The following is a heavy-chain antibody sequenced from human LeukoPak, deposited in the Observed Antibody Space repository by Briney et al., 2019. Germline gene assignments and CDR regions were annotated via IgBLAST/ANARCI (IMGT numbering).Heavy chain of an antibody. D-gene: IGHD3-22*01. CDR2: IYYSGST. V-gene: IGHV4-39*01. CDR1: GGPISSSSYY. J-gene: IGHJ4*02. CDR3: ARHTYYYDSSGYYFPYY. Sequence: PSETLSLTCTVSGGPISSSSYYWGWIRQPPGKGLEWIGSIYYSGSTYYNPSLKSRVTISVDTSKNQFSLKLSSVTAADTAVYYCARHTYYYDSSGYYFPYYWGQGTLVTVSS.